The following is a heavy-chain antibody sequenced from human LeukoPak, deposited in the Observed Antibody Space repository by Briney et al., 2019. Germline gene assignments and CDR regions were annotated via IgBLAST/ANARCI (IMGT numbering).Heavy chain of an antibody. V-gene: IGHV3-23*01. CDR3: ARDGGNFDY. D-gene: IGHD1-14*01. Sequence: GGSLRLSCAASGFTFSTYAMSWIRQAPGKGLEWVSAISSGGGNTDYADSVKGRFTISRDNSKNTVFLQMNSLRAEDTAVYYCARDGGNFDYWGQGTLVTVSS. CDR1: GFTFSTYA. CDR2: ISSGGGNT. J-gene: IGHJ4*02.